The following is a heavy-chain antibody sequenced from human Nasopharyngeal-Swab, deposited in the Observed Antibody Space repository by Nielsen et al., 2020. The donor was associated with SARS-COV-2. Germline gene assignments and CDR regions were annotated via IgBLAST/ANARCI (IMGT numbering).Heavy chain of an antibody. CDR3: ASRGGGYGDYSHYYYGMDV. D-gene: IGHD4-17*01. Sequence: SETLSLTCTVSGCSISSSSYYWGWTRQPPGKGLEWLGSIYYSGSTYYNPSLKNRVTISVDTSKNQFSLKLSSVTAADTAVYYCASRGGGYGDYSHYYYGMDVWGQGTTVTVSS. CDR1: GCSISSSSYY. CDR2: IYYSGST. V-gene: IGHV4-39*01. J-gene: IGHJ6*02.